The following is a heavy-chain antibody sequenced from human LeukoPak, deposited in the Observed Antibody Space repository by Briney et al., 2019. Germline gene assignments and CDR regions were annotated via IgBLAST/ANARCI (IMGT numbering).Heavy chain of an antibody. Sequence: PSETLSLTCAVYGGSVGGYYWSWIRQPPGKGLEWIGEINDSGSTNYNPSLRSRVTMSVDTSKNQISLNLRSVTAADTAVYYCARQPLNCTSTSCYAFDIWGQGTMVTVSS. D-gene: IGHD2-2*01. CDR2: INDSGST. CDR1: GGSVGGYY. V-gene: IGHV4-34*01. J-gene: IGHJ3*02. CDR3: ARQPLNCTSTSCYAFDI.